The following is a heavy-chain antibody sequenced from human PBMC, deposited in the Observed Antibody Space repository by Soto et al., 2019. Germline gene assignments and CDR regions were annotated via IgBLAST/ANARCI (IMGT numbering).Heavy chain of an antibody. D-gene: IGHD3-3*01. CDR2: IYYSGST. J-gene: IGHJ5*02. CDR1: GGSISSGGYY. V-gene: IGHV4-31*03. Sequence: PSETLSLTCTVSGGSISSGGYYWSWIRQHPGKGLEWIGYIYYSGSTYYNPSLKSRVTISVDTSKNQFSLKLSSVTAADTAVYYCARGLTLSNVLRFLEWLFWFDPWGQGTLVTVSS. CDR3: ARGLTLSNVLRFLEWLFWFDP.